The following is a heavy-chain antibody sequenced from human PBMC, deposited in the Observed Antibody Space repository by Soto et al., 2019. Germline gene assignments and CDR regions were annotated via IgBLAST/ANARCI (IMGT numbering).Heavy chain of an antibody. D-gene: IGHD3-10*01. CDR3: ARGHGGHWVDP. CDR2: IWYDGNNK. V-gene: IGHV3-33*01. Sequence: QVQLVESGGGVVQPGRSLRLSCAASGFTFSTYGMHWVRQAPGKGLEWVAVIWYDGNNKYYGDSVKGRFTISRDNSKNTLFLQMNSLRAEDTAVYYGARGHGGHWVDPWGQGTLVTVSS. CDR1: GFTFSTYG. J-gene: IGHJ5*02.